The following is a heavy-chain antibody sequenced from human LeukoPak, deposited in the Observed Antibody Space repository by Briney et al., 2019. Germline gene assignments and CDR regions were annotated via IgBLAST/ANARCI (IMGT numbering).Heavy chain of an antibody. CDR1: GYSFTNFY. CDR3: ARLSGSWAFDV. CDR2: IYPGGSDT. V-gene: IGHV5-51*01. Sequence: GESLKISCKGSGYSFTNFYIGWVRQMPGKGLEWMGIIYPGGSDTRFSPSFQGQVTISADKSISTAYLQWSSLKASDSAIYYCARLSGSWAFDVRGQGTVVTVSS. D-gene: IGHD1-26*01. J-gene: IGHJ3*01.